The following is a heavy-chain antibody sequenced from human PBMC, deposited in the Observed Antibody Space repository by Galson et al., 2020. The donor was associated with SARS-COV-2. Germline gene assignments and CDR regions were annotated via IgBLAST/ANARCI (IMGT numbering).Heavy chain of an antibody. Sequence: GGSLRLSCTASESAFSNFGMHWVRQAPGKGLEWVAFIRYDGTNKYYANSVKGRFTISRDNSKNTMFLHMSSLRPEDTAMYYCAKDPSGYTSADHWGQGTLVTVSS. CDR3: AKDPSGYTSADH. D-gene: IGHD6-19*01. J-gene: IGHJ5*02. CDR1: ESAFSNFG. V-gene: IGHV3-30*02. CDR2: IRYDGTNK.